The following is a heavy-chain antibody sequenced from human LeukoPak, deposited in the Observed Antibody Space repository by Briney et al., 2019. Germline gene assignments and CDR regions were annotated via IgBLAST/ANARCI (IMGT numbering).Heavy chain of an antibody. CDR2: IYYSGST. J-gene: IGHJ6*02. V-gene: IGHV4-31*03. CDR3: ARLQSPYQLARLPDYYYYYGMDV. Sequence: KPSETLSLTCTVSGGSISSGGYYWSWIRQHPGKGLEWIGYIYYSGSTYYNPSLKSRVTISVDTSKNQFSLKLSSVTAADTAVYYCARLQSPYQLARLPDYYYYYGMDVWGQGTTVTVSS. D-gene: IGHD2-2*01. CDR1: GGSISSGGYY.